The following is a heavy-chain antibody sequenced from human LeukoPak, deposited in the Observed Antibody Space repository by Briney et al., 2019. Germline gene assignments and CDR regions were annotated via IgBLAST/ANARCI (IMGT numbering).Heavy chain of an antibody. D-gene: IGHD5-24*01. V-gene: IGHV3-38-3*01. CDR1: GFTVSSNE. Sequence: PGGSLRLSCAASGFTVSSNEMSWVRQAPGKGLEWVSSISGGGTYYADSRKGRFTISRDNSKNTLHLQMNSLRAEDTAVYYCARASRDGYNSGAFDIWGQGTMVTVSS. CDR3: ARASRDGYNSGAFDI. CDR2: ISGGGT. J-gene: IGHJ3*02.